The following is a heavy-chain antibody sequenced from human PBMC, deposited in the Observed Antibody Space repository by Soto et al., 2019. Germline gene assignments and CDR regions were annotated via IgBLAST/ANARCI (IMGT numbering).Heavy chain of an antibody. V-gene: IGHV3-9*01. CDR1: GFTFDDYA. CDR3: AKDLSGGSYFYYMDV. CDR2: ISWNSGSI. D-gene: IGHD2-15*01. Sequence: GGSVRLSCAASGFTFDDYAMHWVRQAPGKGLEWVSGISWNSGSIGYADSVKGRFTISGDNAKNSLYLQMNSLRAEDTALYYCAKDLSGGSYFYYMDVWGKGTTVTVSS. J-gene: IGHJ6*03.